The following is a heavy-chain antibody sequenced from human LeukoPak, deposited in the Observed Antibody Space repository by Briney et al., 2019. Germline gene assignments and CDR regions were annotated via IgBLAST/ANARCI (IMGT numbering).Heavy chain of an antibody. D-gene: IGHD1-26*01. J-gene: IGHJ4*02. V-gene: IGHV3-21*01. Sequence: GGSLRLSCAASGLTFSSYSMNWVRQAPRKGLEGVSFNRSSSSDIYYADSVKGRFTISRDNAKNSLYLQMDSLRAEDTAVYYCARVRSGSLDYWGQGTLVTVSS. CDR1: GLTFSSYS. CDR3: ARVRSGSLDY. CDR2: NRSSSSDI.